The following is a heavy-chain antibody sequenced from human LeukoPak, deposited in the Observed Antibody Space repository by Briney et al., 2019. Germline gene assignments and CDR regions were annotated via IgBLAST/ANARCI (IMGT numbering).Heavy chain of an antibody. J-gene: IGHJ3*02. D-gene: IGHD3-22*01. CDR3: ARRHYYDSSGYNDAFDI. Sequence: GESLKISCKGSGCSFTSYWIGWVRQMPGKGLEWMGIIYPGDSDTRYSPSFQGQVTISADKSISTAYLQWSSLNASDTAMYYCARRHYYDSSGYNDAFDIWGQGTMVTVSS. CDR1: GCSFTSYW. V-gene: IGHV5-51*01. CDR2: IYPGDSDT.